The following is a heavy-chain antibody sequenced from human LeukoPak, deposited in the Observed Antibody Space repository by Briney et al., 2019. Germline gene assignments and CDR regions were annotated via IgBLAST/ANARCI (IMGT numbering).Heavy chain of an antibody. D-gene: IGHD6-13*01. V-gene: IGHV1-2*02. CDR1: GYTFTGYY. J-gene: IGHJ4*02. CDR2: INPNSGGT. CDR3: ARSDRIAGSYFDY. Sequence: ASVKVSCKASGYTFTGYYMHWVRQAPGQGLEWMGWINPNSGGTNYAQKFQGRVTMTRDTSISTAYMELSRLRSDDTAMYYCARSDRIAGSYFDYWGQGTLVTVSS.